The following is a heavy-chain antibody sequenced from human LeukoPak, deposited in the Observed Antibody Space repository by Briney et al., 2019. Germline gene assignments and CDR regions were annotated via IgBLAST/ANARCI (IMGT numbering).Heavy chain of an antibody. CDR3: ARGSILGALGFDY. D-gene: IGHD1-26*01. CDR1: GFTFSSYW. Sequence: GGSLRLSCAASGFTFSSYWMSWVRQAPGKGLEWVANIKQDGSEKYYVDSVKGRFTISRDNSKNTLYLQMNSLRAEDTAVYYCARGSILGALGFDYWGQGTLVTVSS. CDR2: IKQDGSEK. V-gene: IGHV3-7*03. J-gene: IGHJ4*02.